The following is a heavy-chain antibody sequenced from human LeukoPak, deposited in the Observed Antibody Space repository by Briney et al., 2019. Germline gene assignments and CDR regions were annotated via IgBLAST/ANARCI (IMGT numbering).Heavy chain of an antibody. J-gene: IGHJ4*02. CDR1: GGSISSGGYY. D-gene: IGHD2-8*01. CDR2: INHSGST. V-gene: IGHV4-30-2*01. Sequence: SQTLSLTCTVSGGSISSGGYYWSWIRQPPGKGLEWIGEINHSGSTNYNPSLKSRVTISVDTSKNQFSLKLSSVTAADTAVYYCARGSLSLIDYWGQGTLVTVSS. CDR3: ARGSLSLIDY.